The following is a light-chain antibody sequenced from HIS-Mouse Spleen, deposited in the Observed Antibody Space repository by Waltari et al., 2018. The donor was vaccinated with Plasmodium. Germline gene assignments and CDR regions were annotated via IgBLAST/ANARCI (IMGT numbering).Light chain of an antibody. Sequence: EIVFTPSPGTLSLSPGERATLPCRASQSVSSSYLAWYQQKPGQAPRLLIYGASSRATGIPDRVSGSGSGTDFTLTISRLEPEDFAVYYCQQYGSSPRTFGQGTKVEIK. CDR2: GAS. V-gene: IGKV3-20*01. CDR1: QSVSSSY. CDR3: QQYGSSPRT. J-gene: IGKJ1*01.